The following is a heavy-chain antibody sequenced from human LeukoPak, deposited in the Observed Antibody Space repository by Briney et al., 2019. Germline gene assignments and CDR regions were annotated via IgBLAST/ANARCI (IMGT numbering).Heavy chain of an antibody. CDR1: GYTFTSYD. J-gene: IGHJ6*03. Sequence: ASVKVSCKASGYTFTSYDINWVRQATGQGLEWMGGIIPIFGTANYAQKFQGRVTITADESTSTAYIALSSLRSEDTAVYYYARATYSSGWYYYYYYMDVWGKGTTVTISS. D-gene: IGHD6-19*01. V-gene: IGHV1-69*13. CDR2: IIPIFGTA. CDR3: ARATYSSGWYYYYYYMDV.